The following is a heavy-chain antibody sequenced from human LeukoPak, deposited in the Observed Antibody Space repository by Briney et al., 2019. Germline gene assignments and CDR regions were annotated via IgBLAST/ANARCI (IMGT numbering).Heavy chain of an antibody. D-gene: IGHD4-23*01. V-gene: IGHV4-59*12. CDR1: GGSISSYY. J-gene: IGHJ4*02. Sequence: MPSETLSLTCTVSGGSISSYYWSWIRQPPGKGLEWIGYIYYSGSTNYNPSLKSRVTMSVDTSKNQFSLKLSSVTAADTAVYYCARADGGNGALDYWGQGTLVTVSS. CDR2: IYYSGST. CDR3: ARADGGNGALDY.